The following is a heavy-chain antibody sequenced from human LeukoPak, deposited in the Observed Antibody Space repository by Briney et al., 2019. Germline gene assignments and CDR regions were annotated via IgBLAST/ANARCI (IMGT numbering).Heavy chain of an antibody. CDR3: ATTRLGYCSGGSCYENY. CDR2: IIPIFGTA. J-gene: IGHJ4*02. D-gene: IGHD2-15*01. V-gene: IGHV1-69*05. Sequence: SVKVSCKAPGGTFSSYAISWVRQAPGQGLEWMGRIIPIFGTANYAQKFQGRVTIPTDESTSTAYMELSSLRSEDTAVYYCATTRLGYCSGGSCYENYWGQGTLVTVSS. CDR1: GGTFSSYA.